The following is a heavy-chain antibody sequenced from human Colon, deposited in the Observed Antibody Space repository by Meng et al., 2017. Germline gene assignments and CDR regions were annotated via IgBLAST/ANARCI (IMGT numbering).Heavy chain of an antibody. CDR2: IDNSGRT. D-gene: IGHD3-3*02. Sequence: SETLSLTCTAPGVSISSSTSYWGWVRQPPGKGLEWIGSIDNSGRTYYNPSLKSRVTISVDTSKTQFSLNLSSVTAADTAVYYCAGDGSSISWYYYWGQGTLVTVSS. CDR1: GVSISSSTSY. J-gene: IGHJ4*02. CDR3: AGDGSSISWYYY. V-gene: IGHV4-39*07.